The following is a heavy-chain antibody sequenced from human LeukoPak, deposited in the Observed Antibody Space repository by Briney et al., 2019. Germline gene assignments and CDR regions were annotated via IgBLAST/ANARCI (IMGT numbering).Heavy chain of an antibody. J-gene: IGHJ3*02. CDR3: ARGREYYDILTGYYPYAFDI. D-gene: IGHD3-9*01. V-gene: IGHV4-61*01. CDR1: GGSVSSGSYD. CDR2: IYYSGST. Sequence: SATLSLTCTVSGGSVSSGSYDWSWIRQPPGKGLEWIGYIYYSGSTNYNPSLKSRVTISVDTSKNQFSLKLSSVTAADTAVYYCARGREYYDILTGYYPYAFDIWGQGTMVTVSS.